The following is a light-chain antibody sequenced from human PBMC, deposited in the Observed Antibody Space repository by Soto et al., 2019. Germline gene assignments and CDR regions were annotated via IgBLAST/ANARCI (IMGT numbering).Light chain of an antibody. J-gene: IGKJ2*01. CDR1: RSIYTK. CDR3: QQYAGSLYT. CDR2: DAS. V-gene: IGKV3-20*01. Sequence: EIVLTQSPGTLSLSPGEGATLSCRASRSIYTKLAWYQKKSGQAPRLLIYDASTRAYGIPDRFSGSGSGTDFSLTISRLEPEDFAVYYCQQYAGSLYTFAQGTKVDI.